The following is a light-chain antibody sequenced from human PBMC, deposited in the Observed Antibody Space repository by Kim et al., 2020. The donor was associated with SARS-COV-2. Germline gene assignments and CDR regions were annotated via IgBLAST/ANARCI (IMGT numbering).Light chain of an antibody. CDR2: GNN. Sequence: SSELTQDPDVSVALGQTVRITCQGDCLRSYSAIWYQQKPGQAPVFVIYGNNNRPSRIPDRFSCSSSGNTASLTITGAQAEDEADYYCNCRDTSAYRYVFGSGTKVTVL. V-gene: IGLV3-19*01. CDR3: NCRDTSAYRYV. J-gene: IGLJ1*01. CDR1: CLRSYS.